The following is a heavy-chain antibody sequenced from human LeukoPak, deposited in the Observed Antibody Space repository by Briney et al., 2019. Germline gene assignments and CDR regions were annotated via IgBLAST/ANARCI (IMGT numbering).Heavy chain of an antibody. CDR3: ARQKGYCSGGSCYDNWFDP. D-gene: IGHD2-15*01. J-gene: IGHJ5*02. CDR2: IYHSGGT. V-gene: IGHV4-38-2*02. Sequence: SETLSLTCTVSGGSINSYYWGWLRQPPGTGLEWIGSIYHSGGTYYNPSLKSRVTISVDTSKNQFSLKLSSVTAADTAVYYCARQKGYCSGGSCYDNWFDPWGQGTLVTVSS. CDR1: GGSINSYY.